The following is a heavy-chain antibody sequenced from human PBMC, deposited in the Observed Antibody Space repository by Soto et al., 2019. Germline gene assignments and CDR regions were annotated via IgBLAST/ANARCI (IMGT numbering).Heavy chain of an antibody. CDR2: INPNSGGT. D-gene: IGHD3-16*01. CDR1: GYTFTGYY. V-gene: IGHV1-2*02. J-gene: IGHJ4*02. Sequence: QVQLVQSGAEVKKPGASVKVSCKASGYTFTGYYMHWVRQAPGQGLEWMGWINPNSGGTNYAQKFQGRVTLTRDTSISSASMELSRLGSGDPAVYYCARDNRRWGPPNLAYWGQGTLVTVSS. CDR3: ARDNRRWGPPNLAY.